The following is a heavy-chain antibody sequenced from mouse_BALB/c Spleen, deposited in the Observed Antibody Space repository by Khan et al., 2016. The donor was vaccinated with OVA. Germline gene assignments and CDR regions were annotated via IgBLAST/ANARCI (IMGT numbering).Heavy chain of an antibody. Sequence: EVQLQESGPELMKPGTSVKISCKASGYSFTSYYIHWVKQSPGKSLEWIGYIDPFNGDTTYNQKFKGKATLTVDKSSSTAYMQLSSLTSEDSAVYYCARHGYVAWFAYWGQGTLVTVSA. D-gene: IGHD2-2*01. CDR2: IDPFNGDT. V-gene: IGHV1-31*01. CDR3: ARHGYVAWFAY. CDR1: GYSFTSYY. J-gene: IGHJ3*01.